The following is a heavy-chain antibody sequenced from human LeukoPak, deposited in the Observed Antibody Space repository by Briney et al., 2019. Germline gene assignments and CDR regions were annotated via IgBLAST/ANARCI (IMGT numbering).Heavy chain of an antibody. CDR2: IYYSGST. Sequence: SETLSLTCTVSGGSISSSSYYWGWIRQPPGKGLEWIVSIYYSGSTYYNPSLKSRVTISVDTSKNQFSLKLSSVTAAGTAVYYCARGDILARGGAFDIWGQGTMVTVSS. CDR1: GGSISSSSYY. V-gene: IGHV4-39*01. D-gene: IGHD3-9*01. CDR3: ARGDILARGGAFDI. J-gene: IGHJ3*02.